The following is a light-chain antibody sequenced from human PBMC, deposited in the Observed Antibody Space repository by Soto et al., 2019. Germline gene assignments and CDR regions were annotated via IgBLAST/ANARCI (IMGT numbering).Light chain of an antibody. Sequence: EIVLTQSPATLSLSPVERATLSCRASQSVGTFFAWYQQKPGQAPRLLIYDASNRATGIPARFSGSGSGTDFTLTISSLEPEDFAVYYCQQYNNWPRTFGQGTKVDIK. V-gene: IGKV3-11*01. CDR2: DAS. CDR1: QSVGTF. J-gene: IGKJ1*01. CDR3: QQYNNWPRT.